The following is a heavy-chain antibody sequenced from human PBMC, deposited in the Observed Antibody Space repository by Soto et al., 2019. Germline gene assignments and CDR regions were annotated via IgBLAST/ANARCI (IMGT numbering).Heavy chain of an antibody. J-gene: IGHJ2*01. CDR1: GGSINSGGYY. Sequence: QVQLQESGPGLVKPSQTLSLTGTVSGGSINSGGYYWSWIRQHPGKGLDYIGYIYYSGSTYYNPYLRSRVTISVDTSKNQFTLRLSSMTAANTAVYFCAIEKDYGDYDNWYFDLWGRGTLVTVSS. V-gene: IGHV4-30-4*01. CDR2: IYYSGST. D-gene: IGHD4-17*01. CDR3: AIEKDYGDYDNWYFDL.